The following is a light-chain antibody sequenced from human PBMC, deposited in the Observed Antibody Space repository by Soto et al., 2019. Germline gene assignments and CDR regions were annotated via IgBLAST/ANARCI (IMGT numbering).Light chain of an antibody. CDR3: QQYNSYSRT. J-gene: IGKJ1*01. CDR2: KAS. CDR1: QSISSW. V-gene: IGKV1-5*03. Sequence: DIQMTQSPSTLSASVGDRVTITCRASQSISSWLAWYQQKPGKAPKLLIYKASSLESGVPSRFSGSGSGTEFTLTISSLQPDDFATYYCQQYNSYSRTFVQGTKVDI.